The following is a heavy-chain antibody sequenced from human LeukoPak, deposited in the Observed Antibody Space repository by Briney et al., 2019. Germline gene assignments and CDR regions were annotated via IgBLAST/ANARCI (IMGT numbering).Heavy chain of an antibody. D-gene: IGHD2-15*01. CDR1: GYTFTSYG. V-gene: IGHV1-18*01. CDR2: ISAYNGNT. Sequence: GASVKVSCKASGYTFTSYGISWVRQAPGQGLEWMGWISAYNGNTNYAQKLQGRVTMTTDTSTCTAYMELRSLRSDDTAVYYCARDYCSGGSCYSVSLDYWGQGTLVTVSS. J-gene: IGHJ4*02. CDR3: ARDYCSGGSCYSVSLDY.